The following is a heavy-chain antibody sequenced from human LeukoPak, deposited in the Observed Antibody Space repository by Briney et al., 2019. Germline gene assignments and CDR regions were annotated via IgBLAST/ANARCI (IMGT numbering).Heavy chain of an antibody. CDR3: ARDFYDGFALDY. V-gene: IGHV3-21*03. CDR2: IFSSSTYI. D-gene: IGHD2/OR15-2a*01. J-gene: IGHJ4*02. Sequence: GGSLRLSCAAPGFAFNTYSMNWDRQAPGKGLEWVSFIFSSSTYIYYTDSVKGRFTISRDNARNSLYLQMDNLRAEDTGVYYCARDFYDGFALDYWGQGTLVTVSS. CDR1: GFAFNTYS.